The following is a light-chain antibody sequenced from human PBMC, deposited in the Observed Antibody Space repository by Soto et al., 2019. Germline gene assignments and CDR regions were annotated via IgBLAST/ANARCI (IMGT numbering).Light chain of an antibody. Sequence: QSVLTQPPSVSGAPGQRVTISCTGSSSNIGAGYDVHWYQQLPGTPPKLLIYGNSNRPSGVPDRFSGSKSGTSASLAITGLQAEDEADYYCQSYDSCLSGSYVFGTGTKVTVL. V-gene: IGLV1-40*01. CDR2: GNS. CDR3: QSYDSCLSGSYV. CDR1: SSNIGAGYD. J-gene: IGLJ1*01.